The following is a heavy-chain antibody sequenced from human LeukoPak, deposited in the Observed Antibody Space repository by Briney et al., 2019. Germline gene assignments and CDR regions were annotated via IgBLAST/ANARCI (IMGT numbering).Heavy chain of an antibody. V-gene: IGHV1-8*01. CDR3: ARGLRITMVRGVIRWFDL. Sequence: ASVKVSCKASGYTFTSYDINWVRQATGQGLEWMGWMNPNSGNTGYAQKFQGRVTMTRNTSISTAYMELSSLRSEDTAVYYCARGLRITMVRGVIRWFDLWGQGTLVTVSS. D-gene: IGHD3-10*01. J-gene: IGHJ5*02. CDR1: GYTFTSYD. CDR2: MNPNSGNT.